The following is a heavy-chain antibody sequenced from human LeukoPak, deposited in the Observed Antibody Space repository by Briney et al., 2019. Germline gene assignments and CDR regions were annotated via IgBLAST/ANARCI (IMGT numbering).Heavy chain of an antibody. CDR3: ATTKQARRYFDY. CDR2: ISTSGGNT. J-gene: IGHJ4*02. Sequence: PGGSLRLSCAASGFTFSNYAMSWVRQAPGKGLEWVSAISTSGGNTYYADSVRGRFTSSRDNSKNTLYLQMNTLRAEDTAVYYCATTKQARRYFDYWGQGTLVTVSS. V-gene: IGHV3-23*01. CDR1: GFTFSNYA. D-gene: IGHD1-1*01.